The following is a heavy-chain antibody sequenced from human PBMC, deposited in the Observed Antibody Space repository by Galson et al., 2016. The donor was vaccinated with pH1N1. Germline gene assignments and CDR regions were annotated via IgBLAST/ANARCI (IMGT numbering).Heavy chain of an antibody. V-gene: IGHV3-30-3*01. CDR1: GFSFSTYT. D-gene: IGHD3-22*01. CDR3: VRGPFDKKSGYYVLEPAVY. J-gene: IGHJ4*02. Sequence: SLRLSCAASGFSFSTYTMHWVRQAPGKGLEWVAVVLYDGNNQYFADSVKGRFTISRDNSKNTVYLQMNRLRAEDTAVYYCVRGPFDKKSGYYVLEPAVYWGQGIRVTVSS. CDR2: VLYDGNNQ.